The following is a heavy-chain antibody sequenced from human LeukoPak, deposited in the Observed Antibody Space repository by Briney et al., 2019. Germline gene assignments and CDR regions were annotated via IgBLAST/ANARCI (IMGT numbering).Heavy chain of an antibody. D-gene: IGHD6-19*01. CDR1: GFTFSSYS. V-gene: IGHV3-21*01. Sequence: GGSLRLSCAASGFTFSSYSMNWVRQAPGKGLEWVSSISSSSSYIYYADSVKGRFTISRDNAKNSLYLQMNSLRAEDTAVYYCARDRQYSSGFFDYWGQGTLVTVSP. J-gene: IGHJ4*02. CDR2: ISSSSSYI. CDR3: ARDRQYSSGFFDY.